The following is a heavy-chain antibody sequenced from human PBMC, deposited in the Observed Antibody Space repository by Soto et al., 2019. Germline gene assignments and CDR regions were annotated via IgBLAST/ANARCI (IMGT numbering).Heavy chain of an antibody. CDR2: ISYDGSNK. Sequence: QVQLVESGGGVVQPGRSLRLSCAASGFTFSSYGMHWVRQAPGKGLEWVAVISYDGSNKYYADSVKGRFTISRDNSMNTLDLQINSLRAEDTAVYYCAKVKVDYYGSWSYYAAGDYWLQGPLVAVSS. CDR1: GFTFSSYG. D-gene: IGHD3-10*01. V-gene: IGHV3-30*18. J-gene: IGHJ4*02. CDR3: AKVKVDYYGSWSYYAAGDY.